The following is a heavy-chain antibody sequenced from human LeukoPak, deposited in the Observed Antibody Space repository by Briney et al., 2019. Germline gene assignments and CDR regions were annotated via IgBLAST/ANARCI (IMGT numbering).Heavy chain of an antibody. V-gene: IGHV4-34*01. D-gene: IGHD6-19*01. CDR2: INHSGST. CDR3: ARHWYSSGWLDY. CDR1: GGSFSGYY. J-gene: IGHJ4*02. Sequence: SETLSLTCAVYGGSFSGYYWSWIRQPPGKGLEWIGEINHSGSTNYNPSLKSRVTISVDTSKNQFSLKLSSVTAADTAVYYCARHWYSSGWLDYRGQGTLVTVSS.